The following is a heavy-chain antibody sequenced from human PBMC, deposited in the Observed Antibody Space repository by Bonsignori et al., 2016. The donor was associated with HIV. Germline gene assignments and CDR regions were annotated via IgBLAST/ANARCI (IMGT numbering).Heavy chain of an antibody. J-gene: IGHJ4*02. D-gene: IGHD1-7*01. CDR1: GFTFGDYA. CDR2: IRSKAYGGTT. V-gene: IGHV3-49*04. Sequence: GESLKISCTASGFTFGDYAMSWVRQAPGKGLEWVGFIRSKAYGGTTEYAASVKGRFTISRDDSKSIAYLQMNSLKTEDTAVYYCTRAIRNYFVSVSRVATRTGESNNDYWGQGTLVTVSS. CDR3: TRAIRNYFVSVSRVATRTGESNNDY.